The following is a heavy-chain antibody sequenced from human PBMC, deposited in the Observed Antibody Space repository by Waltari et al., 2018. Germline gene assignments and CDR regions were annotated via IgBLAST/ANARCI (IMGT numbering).Heavy chain of an antibody. CDR2: INPNSGCT. V-gene: IGHV1-2*06. Sequence: QVQLVQSGAEVKKPGASVKVSCKASGYTFTGNYMHWVRQAPGQGIEWMVRINPNSGCTNYAQKFKGRFTMTRDTSISTAYMELGRLRSDDTAVYYCARWEVVAATGIYWGQGTLVTVSS. CDR3: ARWEVVAATGIY. CDR1: GYTFTGNY. D-gene: IGHD2-15*01. J-gene: IGHJ4*02.